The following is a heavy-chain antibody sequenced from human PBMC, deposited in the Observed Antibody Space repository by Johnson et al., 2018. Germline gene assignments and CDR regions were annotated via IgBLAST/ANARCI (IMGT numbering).Heavy chain of an antibody. D-gene: IGHD3-3*01. V-gene: IGHV3-9*01. CDR2: ISWNSGSI. CDR1: GFTFDDYA. J-gene: IGHJ6*03. CDR3: AKDIRFSGPKGAYYFYYYMDG. Sequence: VQLVESGGGLVQPGRSLRLSCAASGFTFDDYAMHWVRQAPGKGLEWVSGISWNSGSIGYADSVKGRFIISRDNAKNSLYLQMNSLRAEDTALYYCAKDIRFSGPKGAYYFYYYMDGWGKGTTVTVSS.